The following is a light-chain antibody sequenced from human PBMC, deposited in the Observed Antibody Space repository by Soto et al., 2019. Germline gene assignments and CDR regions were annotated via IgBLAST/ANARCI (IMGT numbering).Light chain of an antibody. CDR1: SSDVGGYNY. CDR3: CSYAGSYSGV. V-gene: IGLV2-11*01. J-gene: IGLJ3*02. CDR2: DVS. Sequence: QSALTQPRSVSGSPGQSVTISCTGTSSDVGGYNYVSWYQQHPGKAPKLMIYDVSKRPSGVPDRFSGSKSGNTASLTISGRQAEDEADHYCCSYAGSYSGVFGGGTKVTVL.